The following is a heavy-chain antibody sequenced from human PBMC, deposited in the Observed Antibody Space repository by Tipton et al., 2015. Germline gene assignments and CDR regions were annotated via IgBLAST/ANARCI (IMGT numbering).Heavy chain of an antibody. CDR1: GFTFSSYN. D-gene: IGHD3-22*01. CDR2: ISRSSGNQ. V-gene: IGHV3-48*01. Sequence: SLRLSCAASGFTFSSYNMNWVRQAPGRGLEWVSYISRSSGNQYYADSVKGRFTISRDNAKNSLYLQMNSLRAEDTAVYFCARGGVGGYFLFDYWGQGTLGTVSS. J-gene: IGHJ4*02. CDR3: ARGGVGGYFLFDY.